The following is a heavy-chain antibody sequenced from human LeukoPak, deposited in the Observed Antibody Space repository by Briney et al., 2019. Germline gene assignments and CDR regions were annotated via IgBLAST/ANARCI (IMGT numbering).Heavy chain of an antibody. CDR2: VSGSGGST. D-gene: IGHD1-26*01. Sequence: GGSLRLSCAAPGFTFNNYDMSWVRQVQGKGLEWVSAVSGSGGSTYYADSVKGRFSISRDNSRNTLYLQMNSLRAEDMAVYYCVKDASSGTYYGYWGQGTLVTVSS. CDR1: GFTFNNYD. J-gene: IGHJ4*02. CDR3: VKDASSGTYYGY. V-gene: IGHV3-23*01.